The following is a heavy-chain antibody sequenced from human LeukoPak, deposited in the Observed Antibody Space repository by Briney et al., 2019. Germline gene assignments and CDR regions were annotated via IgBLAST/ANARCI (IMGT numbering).Heavy chain of an antibody. CDR3: ASAGGDYEEALDY. D-gene: IGHD4-17*01. V-gene: IGHV1-69*06. J-gene: IGHJ4*02. Sequence: GASVKVSCKASGGTFSSYIINWVRQAPGQGLEWMGGITPVFGTVNYAQKFQGRVTITADKSTSTAYMELSSLRSEDTAVYYCASAGGDYEEALDYWGQGTLVTVSS. CDR2: ITPVFGTV. CDR1: GGTFSSYI.